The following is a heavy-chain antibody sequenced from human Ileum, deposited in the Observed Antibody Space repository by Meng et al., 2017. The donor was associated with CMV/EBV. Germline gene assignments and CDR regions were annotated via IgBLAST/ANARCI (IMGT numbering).Heavy chain of an antibody. CDR1: GYTFTDYA. J-gene: IGHJ4*01. Sequence: QVQCVQYYAEVKKPGASVQVSCQASGYTFTDYAITWVRQAPGQRLEWMGWISGYNSNTKYAQKFQGRVTMTTDTSTTTVYMELRNLRYDDTAVYYCARDGYYPSRVFDYWGLGTLVTVSS. V-gene: IGHV1-18*01. D-gene: IGHD2-2*03. CDR3: ARDGYYPSRVFDY. CDR2: ISGYNSNT.